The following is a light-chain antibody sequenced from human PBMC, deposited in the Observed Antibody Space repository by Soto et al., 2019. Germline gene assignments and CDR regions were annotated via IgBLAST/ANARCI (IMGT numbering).Light chain of an antibody. CDR3: QQYGDLPWT. CDR1: QSVSSNY. Sequence: ALTQSPGTLSSSPGERATLSCRASQSVSSNYLAWYQQKPGQAPRLLIYGASIRATGIPDRFSGSGSGTDFTLTIDRLESEDFAVYFCQQYGDLPWTFGQGTKV. CDR2: GAS. J-gene: IGKJ1*01. V-gene: IGKV3-20*01.